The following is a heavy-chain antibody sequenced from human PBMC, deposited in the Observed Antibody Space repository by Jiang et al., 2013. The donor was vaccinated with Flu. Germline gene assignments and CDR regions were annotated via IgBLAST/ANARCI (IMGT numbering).Heavy chain of an antibody. CDR3: ARRIRGIVGATTAEYYFDY. V-gene: IGHV5-51*01. CDR1: GYSFTTYW. J-gene: IGHJ4*02. D-gene: IGHD1-26*01. Sequence: GAEVKKPGESLKISCKGSGYSFTTYWIGWVRQMPGKGLEWMGIIYPGDSDTRYSPSFQGQVTISADKSISTAYLQWSSLKASDTAMYYCARRIRGIVGATTAEYYFDYWGQGTLVTVSS. CDR2: IYPGDSDT.